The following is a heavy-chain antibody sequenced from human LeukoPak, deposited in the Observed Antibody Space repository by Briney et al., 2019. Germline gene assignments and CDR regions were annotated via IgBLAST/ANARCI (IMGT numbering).Heavy chain of an antibody. V-gene: IGHV1-3*03. Sequence: GASVKVSSKASGYSFMRYAMHSVPQAPGPRLECMGLLNPASGYTKFSVDFQGRVTITRDTSASIAYMELSSLTAEDRAVYYCVRGKTYGSGSGDSFDFWGQGTMVTVSS. D-gene: IGHD3-10*01. CDR1: GYSFMRYA. CDR2: LNPASGYT. CDR3: VRGKTYGSGSGDSFDF. J-gene: IGHJ3*01.